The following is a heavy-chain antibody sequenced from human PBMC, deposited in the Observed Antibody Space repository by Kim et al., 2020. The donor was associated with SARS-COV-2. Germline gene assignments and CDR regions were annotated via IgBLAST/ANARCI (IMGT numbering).Heavy chain of an antibody. Sequence: SQTLSLTRAISGDSVSSNTAAWNWIRQSPSRGLEWLGRTYYRSKWYNEYAVSVRSRTTITPDTSMNQFSLQLTSVTPEDTAVYYCARLERGNWYWGQGTL. D-gene: IGHD1-1*01. CDR3: ARLERGNWY. CDR1: GDSVSSNTAA. CDR2: TYYRSKWYN. V-gene: IGHV6-1*01. J-gene: IGHJ4*02.